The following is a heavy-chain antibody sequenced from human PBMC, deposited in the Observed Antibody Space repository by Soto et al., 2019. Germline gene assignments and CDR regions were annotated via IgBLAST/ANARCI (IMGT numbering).Heavy chain of an antibody. CDR3: ARLTVNYYDSPLDY. V-gene: IGHV4-61*01. CDR2: IYYSGST. D-gene: IGHD3-22*01. Sequence: PSETLSLTCTVSAGSVNSDNYYWSWIRQPPGKGLEWIGSIYYSGSTNYSPSLRSRVTMSVDTSKNQFSLRLSSVTAADTAVYYCARLTVNYYDSPLDYWCQGTLVTVSS. J-gene: IGHJ4*02. CDR1: AGSVNSDNYY.